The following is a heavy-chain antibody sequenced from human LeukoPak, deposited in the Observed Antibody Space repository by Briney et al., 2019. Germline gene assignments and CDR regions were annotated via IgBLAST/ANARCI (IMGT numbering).Heavy chain of an antibody. J-gene: IGHJ1*01. V-gene: IGHV3-48*03. CDR3: ARDKRGCSSTSCSLR. Sequence: GGSLRLSCAASGFTFSSYEMNWVRQAPGKGLEWVSYISSSGSTIYYANSVKGQFTISRDNAKNSLYLQMNSLRAEDTAVYYCARDKRGCSSTSCSLRWGQGTLVTVSS. CDR2: ISSSGSTI. CDR1: GFTFSSYE. D-gene: IGHD2-2*01.